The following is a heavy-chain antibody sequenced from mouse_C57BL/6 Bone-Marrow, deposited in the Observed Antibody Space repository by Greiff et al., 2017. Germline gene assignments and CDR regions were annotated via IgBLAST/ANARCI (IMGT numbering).Heavy chain of an antibody. CDR3: ARGGVTVVEGNYAMDY. V-gene: IGHV1-55*01. D-gene: IGHD1-1*01. CDR2: IYPGSGST. Sequence: QVQLQQPGAELVKPGASVKMSCKASGYTFTSYWITWVKQRPGQGLEWIRDIYPGSGSTNYNEKFKSKATLTVDTSSSTAYMQLSSLTSEDSAVYYCARGGVTVVEGNYAMDYWGQGTSVTVSA. J-gene: IGHJ4*01. CDR1: GYTFTSYW.